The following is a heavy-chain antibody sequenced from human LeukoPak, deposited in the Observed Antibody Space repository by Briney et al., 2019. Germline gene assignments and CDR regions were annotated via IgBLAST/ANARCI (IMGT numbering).Heavy chain of an antibody. D-gene: IGHD5-24*01. CDR3: AKDRGDGYITDAFDI. CDR1: GFTFSSYG. CDR2: IWYDGSNK. V-gene: IGHV3-33*06. Sequence: QAGGSPRLSCAASGFTFSSYGMHWVRQAPGKGLEWVAVIWYDGSNKYYADSVKGRFTISRDNSKNTLYLQMNSLRAEDTAVYYCAKDRGDGYITDAFDIWGQGTMVTVSS. J-gene: IGHJ3*02.